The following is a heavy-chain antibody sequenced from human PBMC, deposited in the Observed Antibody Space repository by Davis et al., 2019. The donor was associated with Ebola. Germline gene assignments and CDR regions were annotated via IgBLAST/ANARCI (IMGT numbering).Heavy chain of an antibody. D-gene: IGHD2-15*01. J-gene: IGHJ6*02. CDR3: ARDLRGYCSGGSCYWGLYYYYGMDV. Sequence: GGSLRLSCAASGFTFSSYWMSWVRQAPGKGLEWVANIKQDGSEKYYVDSVKGRFTISRDNAKNSLYLQMNSLRAEDTAVYYCARDLRGYCSGGSCYWGLYYYYGMDVWGQGTTVTVSS. CDR1: GFTFSSYW. V-gene: IGHV3-7*01. CDR2: IKQDGSEK.